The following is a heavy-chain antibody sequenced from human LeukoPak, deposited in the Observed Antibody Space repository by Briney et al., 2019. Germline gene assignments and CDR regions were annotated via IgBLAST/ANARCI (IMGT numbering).Heavy chain of an antibody. Sequence: GGSLRLSCAASGFTLSSYSMNWVRQAPGKGLESVSIIFGNGDTTYYADSVKGRFTVSRDNSKDTLYLQMNDLRPDDTAIYYCAKRNTMVRGGPCFDYWGQGLLVTVSS. D-gene: IGHD3-10*01. CDR2: IFGNGDTT. J-gene: IGHJ4*02. V-gene: IGHV3-23*01. CDR3: AKRNTMVRGGPCFDY. CDR1: GFTLSSYS.